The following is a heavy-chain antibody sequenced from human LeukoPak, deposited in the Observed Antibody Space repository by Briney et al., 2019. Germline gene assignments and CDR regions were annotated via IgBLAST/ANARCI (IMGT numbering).Heavy chain of an antibody. Sequence: GGSLRLSCAASGFPFSSYAMHWVRQAPGKGMEYVSAISSNGGSTSYANSVKGRFTISRDNSKNTLYLQMGSLRAEDMAVYYCARSSIVVVSILDYWGQGTLVTVSS. J-gene: IGHJ4*02. V-gene: IGHV3-64*01. CDR1: GFPFSSYA. CDR3: ARSSIVVVSILDY. D-gene: IGHD2-2*01. CDR2: ISSNGGST.